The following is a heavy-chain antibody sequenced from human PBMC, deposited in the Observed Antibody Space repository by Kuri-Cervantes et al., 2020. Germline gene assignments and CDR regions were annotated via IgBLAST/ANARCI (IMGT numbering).Heavy chain of an antibody. D-gene: IGHD3-16*01. J-gene: IGHJ4*02. CDR2: ISYDGSNK. CDR1: GFTFSSYA. Sequence: GESLKISCAASGFTFSSYAMHWVRQAPGKGLEWVAVISYDGSNKYYADSVKGRFTISRDNSKNTLYLQMNSLRAEDTAVYYCARASEEGAFDYWGQGTLVTVSS. V-gene: IGHV3-30-3*01. CDR3: ARASEEGAFDY.